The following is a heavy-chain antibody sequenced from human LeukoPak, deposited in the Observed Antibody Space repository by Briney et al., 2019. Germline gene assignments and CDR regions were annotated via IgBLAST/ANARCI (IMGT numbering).Heavy chain of an antibody. Sequence: SETLSLTCTVSGGSINNYYWNWIRQPPGKGLEWIGYIYNSGSTNYNPSLKSRVTISVDTSKNQFSLKLTSVTAADTAVYYCSFNLGSGSYAFDIWGQGTMVTVSS. CDR1: GGSINNYY. D-gene: IGHD3-10*01. V-gene: IGHV4-59*12. J-gene: IGHJ3*02. CDR3: SFNLGSGSYAFDI. CDR2: IYNSGST.